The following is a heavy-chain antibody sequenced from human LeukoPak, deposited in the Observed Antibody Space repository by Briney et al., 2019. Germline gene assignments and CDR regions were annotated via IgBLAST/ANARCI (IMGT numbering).Heavy chain of an antibody. D-gene: IGHD3-16*02. V-gene: IGHV3-21*01. CDR3: ARSYDYVWGNYRYDFDY. Sequence: PGWSLRLSCAASRFTLSTYTMHWVRQAPAKGLEWVSSISSSSSYIYYTDSVKGRFTVSRDNAKNSLYLQMNSLRAEDTAVYYCARSYDYVWGNYRYDFDYWGQERWSPSPQ. CDR1: RFTLSTYT. J-gene: IGHJ4*01. CDR2: ISSSSSYI.